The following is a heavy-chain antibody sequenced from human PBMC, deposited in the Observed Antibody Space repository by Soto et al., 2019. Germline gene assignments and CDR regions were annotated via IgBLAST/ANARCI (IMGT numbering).Heavy chain of an antibody. J-gene: IGHJ6*02. CDR1: GFTFRTYT. D-gene: IGHD2-15*01. Sequence: GGSLRLSXISSGFTFRTYTMNWVRQAPGKGLEWVSGIRGFSPYTFYAESVKGRFTISRDNAKNSLYLQMNSLRAEDTAVYYCARDRGYDAHDYYYNAMDVWGQGTTVTVSS. V-gene: IGHV3-21*01. CDR2: IRGFSPYT. CDR3: ARDRGYDAHDYYYNAMDV.